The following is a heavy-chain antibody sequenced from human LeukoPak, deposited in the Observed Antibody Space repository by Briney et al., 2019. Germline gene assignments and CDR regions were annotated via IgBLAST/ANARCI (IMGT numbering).Heavy chain of an antibody. J-gene: IGHJ4*02. D-gene: IGHD1-26*01. Sequence: QPGGSLRLSCAASGFTFSSYAMHWVRQAPGKGLEYVSAISSNGGSTYYANSVKGRFTISRDNSKNTLYLQMGSLRAEDMAVYYCARDPTSGSYSFFSYYFDYWGQGTLVTVSS. V-gene: IGHV3-64*01. CDR3: ARDPTSGSYSFFSYYFDY. CDR2: ISSNGGST. CDR1: GFTFSSYA.